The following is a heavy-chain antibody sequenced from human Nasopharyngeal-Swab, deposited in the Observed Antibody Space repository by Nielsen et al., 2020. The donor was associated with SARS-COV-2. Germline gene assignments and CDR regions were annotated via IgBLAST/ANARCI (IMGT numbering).Heavy chain of an antibody. CDR2: ISSSSSYI. CDR3: ARDGLDYDFWSAYFMDV. V-gene: IGHV3-21*01. J-gene: IGHJ6*02. CDR1: GFTFNNYN. D-gene: IGHD3-3*01. Sequence: GGSLRLSCAASGFTFNNYNLNWVRQAPGKGLEWVSSISSSSSYIYYADSVKGRFTISRDNAKNSLYLQMNSLRAEDTAVYYCARDGLDYDFWSAYFMDVWGRGTTVTVSS.